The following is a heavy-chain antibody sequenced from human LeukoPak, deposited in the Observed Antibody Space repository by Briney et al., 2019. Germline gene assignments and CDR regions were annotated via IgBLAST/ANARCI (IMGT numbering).Heavy chain of an antibody. J-gene: IGHJ5*02. CDR2: INTNSGGT. Sequence: ASVKHSCKASGYTFTGYYMHWVRQAPGQGLEWMGWINTNSGGTNYAQKFQGRVTMTRDTSISTAYMELSRLRSDDTAVYYCAREWIAVAGTVSPWGQGTLVTVSS. CDR1: GYTFTGYY. D-gene: IGHD6-19*01. CDR3: AREWIAVAGTVSP. V-gene: IGHV1-2*02.